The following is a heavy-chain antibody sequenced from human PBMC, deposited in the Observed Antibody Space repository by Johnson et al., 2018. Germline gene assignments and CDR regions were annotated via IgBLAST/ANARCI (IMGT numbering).Heavy chain of an antibody. V-gene: IGHV3-30*18. CDR1: GFTFSNYG. Sequence: QVQLLETGGGVVQPGRSLRLSCAASGFTFSNYGMNWVRQAPGKGLEWVAVISYDGSNKYYADSVKGRFTISRDNSKNTLYLQMNSLGAGEKAGYYCAKNLRTWMQRWGYYYYYGMDVWGQGTTVAVSS. D-gene: IGHD5-18*01. J-gene: IGHJ6*02. CDR3: AKNLRTWMQRWGYYYYYGMDV. CDR2: ISYDGSNK.